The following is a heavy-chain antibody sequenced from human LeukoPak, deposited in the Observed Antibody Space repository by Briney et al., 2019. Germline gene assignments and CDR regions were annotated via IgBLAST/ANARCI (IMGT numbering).Heavy chain of an antibody. D-gene: IGHD1-26*01. CDR3: ARDKPRGSYYGSIFDS. CDR1: GFTFSSYW. J-gene: IGHJ4*02. V-gene: IGHV3-7*01. CDR2: IRDDGGEV. Sequence: GGSLRLACEAAGFTFSSYWMSWVRQAPGKGLKWVANIRDDGGEVYYVDSVKGRFTISRDNAKSSLFLQVNSLRAEDAAVYYCARDKPRGSYYGSIFDSWGQGTLVTVSS.